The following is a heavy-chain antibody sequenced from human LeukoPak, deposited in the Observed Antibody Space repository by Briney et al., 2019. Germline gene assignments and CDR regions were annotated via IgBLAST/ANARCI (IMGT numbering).Heavy chain of an antibody. D-gene: IGHD4-23*01. Sequence: ASVKVSCKASGGTFSSYAISWVRQAPGQGLEWMGGIIPIFGTANYAQKFQGRVTITADKSTSTAYMELSSLRSEDTAVYYCARSTYGGYYYHYYMNVWGKGTTVTVSS. V-gene: IGHV1-69*06. CDR3: ARSTYGGYYYHYYMNV. CDR2: IIPIFGTA. CDR1: GGTFSSYA. J-gene: IGHJ6*03.